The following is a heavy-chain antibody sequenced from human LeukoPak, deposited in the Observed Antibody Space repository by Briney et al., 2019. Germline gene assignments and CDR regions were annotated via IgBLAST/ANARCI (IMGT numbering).Heavy chain of an antibody. CDR1: GFTFSRFP. CDR3: ARDSPADH. J-gene: IGHJ4*02. CDR2: ISSDGSDK. V-gene: IGHV3-30-3*01. Sequence: SGGSLRLSCAASGFTFSRFPMHWVRQAPGKGLEWVALISSDGSDKKYADSVKGRFTMSRDNSMNTLYLQMHSLRVEDTAVYYCARDSPADHWGQGTLVTVSS.